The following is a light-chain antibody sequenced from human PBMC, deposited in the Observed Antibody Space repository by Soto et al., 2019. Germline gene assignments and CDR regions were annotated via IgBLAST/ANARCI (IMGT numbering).Light chain of an antibody. V-gene: IGLV2-23*01. CDR3: CSYADSSTYV. Sequence: QSALTQPASVSGSPGQSITISCTGTSSDVGSNNLVSWNQQHPGKAPKLIIYEDSKRPSGASNRFSGSNSGNTASLTISGLQTEDEADYYCCSYADSSTYVFGTGTKVTVL. CDR1: SSDVGSNNL. CDR2: EDS. J-gene: IGLJ1*01.